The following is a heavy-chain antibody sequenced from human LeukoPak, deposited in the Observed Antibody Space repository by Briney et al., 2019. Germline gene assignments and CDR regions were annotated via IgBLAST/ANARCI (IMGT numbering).Heavy chain of an antibody. CDR1: GYTLTSYD. J-gene: IGHJ4*02. CDR2: MNPNSGKT. D-gene: IGHD4-23*01. Sequence: ASVKVSCKASGYTLTSYDINWVRQATGQGLEWMGWMNPNSGKTGYAQKFQGRITITRNTSISTAYMELSSLRSEDTAVYYCTRETPSRYFDYWGQGTLVTVSS. CDR3: TRETPSRYFDY. V-gene: IGHV1-8*01.